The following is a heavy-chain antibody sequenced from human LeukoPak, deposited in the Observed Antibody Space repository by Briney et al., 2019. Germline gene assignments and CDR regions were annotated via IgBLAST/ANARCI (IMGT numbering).Heavy chain of an antibody. V-gene: IGHV4-34*01. J-gene: IGHJ5*02. Sequence: PSETLSLTCAVYGGSFSGHYWNWIRQPPGKGLEWIGEINHSGSTNYNPSLKSRVTISVDTSKNQFSLKLSSVTAADTAVYYCARGLSYYYDSSGYPNWFGPWGQGTLVTVSS. CDR3: ARGLSYYYDSSGYPNWFGP. CDR2: INHSGST. CDR1: GGSFSGHY. D-gene: IGHD3-22*01.